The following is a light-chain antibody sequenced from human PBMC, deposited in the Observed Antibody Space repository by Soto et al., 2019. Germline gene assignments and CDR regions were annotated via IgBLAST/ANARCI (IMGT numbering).Light chain of an antibody. CDR3: HQYGSSPLT. Sequence: EIVLTQSPGTLSLSPGERATLSCRASQSVSSSYLAWYQQKPGQAPRLLIYGASSRATGIPDRFSGSGSGTDFTLTISRLESEDFAVYYCHQYGSSPLTFGGGTKVDIK. CDR1: QSVSSSY. J-gene: IGKJ4*01. V-gene: IGKV3-20*01. CDR2: GAS.